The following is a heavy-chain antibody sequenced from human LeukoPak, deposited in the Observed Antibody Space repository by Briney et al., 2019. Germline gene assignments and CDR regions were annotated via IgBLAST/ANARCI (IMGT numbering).Heavy chain of an antibody. V-gene: IGHV4-39*01. Sequence: SETLSLTCTVSGGSISSSGYYWGWIRQPPGKGLEWIGSIYYSGSTYYSPSLKSRVTISEDTSKNQFSLKLSSVTAADTAVYYCAVYCSSTSCYARRAFDIWGQGTTVTVSS. CDR1: GGSISSSGYY. CDR3: AVYCSSTSCYARRAFDI. J-gene: IGHJ3*02. CDR2: IYYSGST. D-gene: IGHD2-2*01.